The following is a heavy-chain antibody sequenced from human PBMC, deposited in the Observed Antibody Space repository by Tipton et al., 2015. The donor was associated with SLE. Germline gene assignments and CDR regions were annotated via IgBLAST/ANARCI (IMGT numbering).Heavy chain of an antibody. Sequence: TLSLTCTVSGGSISSGGYYWSWIRQHPGKGLEWIGYVYYSGITNYNPSLKSRVTISVDTSKNQFSLKLSSVTAADTAVYYCARARGSYQGYWYFDLWGRGTLVTVSS. CDR3: ARARGSYQGYWYFDL. CDR1: GGSISSGGYY. CDR2: VYYSGIT. D-gene: IGHD1-26*01. J-gene: IGHJ2*01. V-gene: IGHV4-61*08.